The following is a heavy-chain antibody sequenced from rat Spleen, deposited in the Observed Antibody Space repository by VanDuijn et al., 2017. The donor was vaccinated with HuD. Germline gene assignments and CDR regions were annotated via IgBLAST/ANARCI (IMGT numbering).Heavy chain of an antibody. CDR2: ISHDGSNT. CDR3: ARGTRNYSSYGGFAY. CDR1: GFTFSDYY. D-gene: IGHD1-2*01. J-gene: IGHJ3*01. V-gene: IGHV5-29*01. Sequence: EVQLVESDGGLVQPGRSQKLSCAASGFTFSDYYMAWVRQPPTKGLEWVATISHDGSNTYYRDSLKGRFPISRDNAKSTLYLQMDSLGSEDTATYYCARGTRNYSSYGGFAYWGQGTLVTVSS.